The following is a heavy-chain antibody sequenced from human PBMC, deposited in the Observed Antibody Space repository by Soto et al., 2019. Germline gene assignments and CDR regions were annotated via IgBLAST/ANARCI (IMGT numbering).Heavy chain of an antibody. Sequence: PGESLNITCKGSRYSFTSYWIGWVRQMPGKGLKSMGIIYPGDSDTRYSPSFQGQITISAEKSISTAYLQWSSLKASDSALYYCARTATAGKYYYGMDVWGQATTVTVSS. CDR2: IYPGDSDT. CDR1: RYSFTSYW. V-gene: IGHV5-51*01. CDR3: ARTATAGKYYYGMDV. D-gene: IGHD6-13*01. J-gene: IGHJ6*02.